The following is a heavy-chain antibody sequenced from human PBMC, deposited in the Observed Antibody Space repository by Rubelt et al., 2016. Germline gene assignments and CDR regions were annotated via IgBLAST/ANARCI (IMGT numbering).Heavy chain of an antibody. CDR2: IYPGDSDT. J-gene: IGHJ3*02. CDR3: ARRVSSGYDASDI. D-gene: IGHD6-19*01. Sequence: EVQLVQSGAEVIKPGESLKISCQGSGYNFAAYWVAWVRQVPGEGLEWMGIIYPGDSDTRYSPSFQGQVTIAADKSIKTAYLRWSSLKASDTAMYYCARRVSSGYDASDIWGQGRMVTVSS. V-gene: IGHV5-51*01. CDR1: GYNFAAYW.